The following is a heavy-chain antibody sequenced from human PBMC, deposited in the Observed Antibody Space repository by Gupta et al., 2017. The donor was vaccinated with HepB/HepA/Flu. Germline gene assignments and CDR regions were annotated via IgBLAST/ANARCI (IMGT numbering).Heavy chain of an antibody. D-gene: IGHD3-22*01. CDR1: GFTFSSYG. Sequence: QVQLVESGGGVVQPGRSLRLSCAASGFTFSSYGMHWVRQAPGKGLEWVAVIWYDGSKKYYADSVKGRFSISRDNSKNMMYLEMNSRRVEDTAVYYCARRHSSYPHWFDPWGQGTLVTVSS. CDR2: IWYDGSKK. J-gene: IGHJ5*02. V-gene: IGHV3-33*01. CDR3: ARRHSSYPHWFDP.